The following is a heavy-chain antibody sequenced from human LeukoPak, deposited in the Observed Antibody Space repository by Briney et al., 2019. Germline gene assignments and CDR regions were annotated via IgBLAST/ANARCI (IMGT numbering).Heavy chain of an antibody. V-gene: IGHV3-64D*06. D-gene: IGHD3-16*01. CDR3: LKVFGRVRVTLDS. CDR1: GFVFSIYT. J-gene: IGHJ4*02. CDR2: ISGSGNGFSI. Sequence: GGSLRLSCSASGFVFSIYTMYWVRQTPGKGPEYVSTISGSGNGFSIYYADSVKGRFTISRDDSKSILYLQMNGLRSEDTAVYSCLKVFGRVRVTLDSWGQGTLAPSPQ.